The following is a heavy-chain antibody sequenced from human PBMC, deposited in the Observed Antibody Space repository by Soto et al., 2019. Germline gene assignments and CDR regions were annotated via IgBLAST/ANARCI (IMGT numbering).Heavy chain of an antibody. CDR1: GFTFSSYA. J-gene: IGHJ4*02. CDR2: ISYDGSNK. D-gene: IGHD4-17*01. CDR3: ARDRALDGDPYYFDY. Sequence: AGGSLRLSCAASGFTFSSYAMHWVRQAPGKGLEWVAVISYDGSNKYYADSVKGRFTISRDNSKNTLYLQMNSLRAEDTAVYYCARDRALDGDPYYFDYWGQGTLVTVSS. V-gene: IGHV3-30-3*01.